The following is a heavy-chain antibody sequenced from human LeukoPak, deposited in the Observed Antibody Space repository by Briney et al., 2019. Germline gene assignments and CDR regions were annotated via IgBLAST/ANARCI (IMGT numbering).Heavy chain of an antibody. CDR3: ARSGDYGWFDP. D-gene: IGHD4-17*01. J-gene: IGHJ5*02. V-gene: IGHV3-21*01. Sequence: GGSLRLSCSASGVTFSRYTMSWVRQAPGKGLEWVSSISTSTTYIYYADSVEGRFTISRDSAKSSLYLQMNSLRAEDTAVYYCARSGDYGWFDPWGQGTLVTVSS. CDR2: ISTSTTYI. CDR1: GVTFSRYT.